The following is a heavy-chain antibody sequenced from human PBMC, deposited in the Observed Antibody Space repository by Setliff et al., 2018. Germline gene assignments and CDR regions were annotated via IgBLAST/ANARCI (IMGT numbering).Heavy chain of an antibody. J-gene: IGHJ1*01. CDR3: VRGNYDDEDYREYFRH. V-gene: IGHV3-15*05. Sequence: GGSLRLSCAVSGFTFSSYWMHWVRQAPGKGLEWIGRIKSKTEDGTTDYAASVKGRFTISSDGSKNTLYLQMSSLRHGDMGVYYCVRGNYDDEDYREYFRHWGQGVLVTVSS. CDR1: GFTFSSYW. CDR2: IKSKTEDGTT. D-gene: IGHD3-22*01.